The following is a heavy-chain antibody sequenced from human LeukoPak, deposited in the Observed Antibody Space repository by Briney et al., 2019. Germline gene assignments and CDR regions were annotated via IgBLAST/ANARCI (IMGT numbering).Heavy chain of an antibody. V-gene: IGHV3-21*04. D-gene: IGHD3-3*01. Sequence: PGGSLRLSCAASGFTFSSYSMNWVRQAPGKGLEWVSSISSSSSYIYYADSVKGRFTISRDNAKNSLYLQMNSLRAEDTAVYYCARGYYDFWSAFDYWGQGTLVTVSS. J-gene: IGHJ4*02. CDR1: GFTFSSYS. CDR3: ARGYYDFWSAFDY. CDR2: ISSSSSYI.